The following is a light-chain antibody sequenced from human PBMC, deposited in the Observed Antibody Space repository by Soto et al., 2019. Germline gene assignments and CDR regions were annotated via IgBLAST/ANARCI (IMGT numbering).Light chain of an antibody. CDR3: QQYNNGPPWT. Sequence: VPTQSLSTVSVSPGKRDTLSCRASQSVGSNLAWYQQKPGQAPRLLIYGASTRATGIPARFSGSGSGTDFTLTISGLQSEDFVLYYCQQYNNGPPWTFGQGTKVDIK. J-gene: IGKJ1*01. CDR1: QSVGSN. CDR2: GAS. V-gene: IGKV3-15*01.